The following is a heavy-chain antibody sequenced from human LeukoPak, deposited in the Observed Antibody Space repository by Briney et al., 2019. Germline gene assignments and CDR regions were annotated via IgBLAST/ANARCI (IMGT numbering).Heavy chain of an antibody. CDR3: AKGRHYSGSYDAFDI. Sequence: PGGSLRLSCAASGFTLSSYAMSWVRQAPGKGLEWVSAISGSGGSTYYADSVKGRFTISRDNSKNTLYLPMNSLRADDTAVYYCAKGRHYSGSYDAFDIWGQGTMVTVSS. CDR2: ISGSGGST. CDR1: GFTLSSYA. V-gene: IGHV3-23*01. D-gene: IGHD1-26*01. J-gene: IGHJ3*02.